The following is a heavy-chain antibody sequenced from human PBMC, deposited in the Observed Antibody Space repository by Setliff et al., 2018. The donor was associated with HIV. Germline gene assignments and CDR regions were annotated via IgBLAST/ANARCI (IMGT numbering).Heavy chain of an antibody. Sequence: ASVKVSCKASGYSFTTYAISWVRQATGQGLEWMGWMNPNSGNSGYAQKFQGRVTMTRSTSFSTAYMELSNLTSEDTAIYYCARKHKVSLGRGIVVLWGFDPWGQGTLVTVSS. CDR1: GYSFTTYA. J-gene: IGHJ5*02. CDR3: ARKHKVSLGRGIVVLWGFDP. D-gene: IGHD3-10*01. CDR2: MNPNSGNS. V-gene: IGHV1-8*02.